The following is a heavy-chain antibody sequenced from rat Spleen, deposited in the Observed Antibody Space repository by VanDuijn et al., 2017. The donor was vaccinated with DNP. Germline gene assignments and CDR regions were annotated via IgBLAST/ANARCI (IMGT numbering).Heavy chain of an antibody. Sequence: EVQLVESGGGFVQPGRSLRLSCAASGFTFSDSYMAWVRQTPTKGLQWVASIRTGGGNTYYRDSVKGRFTISRDNAKNTQYLQMDSLRSEDTATYYCARGENNYIYWYFDFWGPGTMVTVSS. D-gene: IGHD1-10*01. CDR3: ARGENNYIYWYFDF. CDR1: GFTFSDSY. CDR2: IRTGGGNT. J-gene: IGHJ1*01. V-gene: IGHV5S14*01.